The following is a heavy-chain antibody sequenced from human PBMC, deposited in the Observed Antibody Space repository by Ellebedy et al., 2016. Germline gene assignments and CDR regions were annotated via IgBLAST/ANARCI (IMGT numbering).Heavy chain of an antibody. J-gene: IGHJ6*02. V-gene: IGHV4-59*08. CDR3: ARESSGWYNSVYYYYYGMDV. D-gene: IGHD6-19*01. CDR1: GGSISSYY. Sequence: SETLSLTCTVSGGSISSYYWSWIRQPPGKGLEWIGYIYYSGSTYYNPSLKSRVTISVDTSKNQFSLKLSSVTAADTAVYYCARESSGWYNSVYYYYYGMDVWGQGTTVTVSS. CDR2: IYYSGST.